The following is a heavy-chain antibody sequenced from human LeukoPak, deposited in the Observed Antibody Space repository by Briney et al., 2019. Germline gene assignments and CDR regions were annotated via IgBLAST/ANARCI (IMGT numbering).Heavy chain of an antibody. Sequence: GGSLRLSCAASGFTFSSYSMNWVRQAPGKGLEWVSSISSSSSYIYHADSVKGRFTISRDNAKNSLYLQMNSLRDEDTAVYYCARGGYSYGIFTDYWGQGTLVTVSS. CDR1: GFTFSSYS. V-gene: IGHV3-21*01. CDR3: ARGGYSYGIFTDY. J-gene: IGHJ4*02. D-gene: IGHD5-18*01. CDR2: ISSSSSYI.